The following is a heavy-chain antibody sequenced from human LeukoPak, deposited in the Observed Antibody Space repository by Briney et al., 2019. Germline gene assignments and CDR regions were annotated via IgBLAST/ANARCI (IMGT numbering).Heavy chain of an antibody. D-gene: IGHD2-21*02. V-gene: IGHV3-48*03. CDR3: ARDRSKVTAYDDALDI. J-gene: IGHJ3*02. Sequence: SLRLSCAASGFTFRSYELNWVRQAPGKGLEWVSYISDVGTTQHYADSVKGRFIISRDNAKNSLYLQMNSLTTEDTAVYYCARDRSKVTAYDDALDIWGQGTMVIVSS. CDR1: GFTFRSYE. CDR2: ISDVGTTQ.